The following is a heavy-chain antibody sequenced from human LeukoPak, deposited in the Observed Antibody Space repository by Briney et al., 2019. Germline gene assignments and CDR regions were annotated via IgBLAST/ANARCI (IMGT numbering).Heavy chain of an antibody. V-gene: IGHV3-9*01. CDR3: ASSTYCGGDCYDAFDI. D-gene: IGHD2-21*02. Sequence: PGRSLRLSCAASGFTFDDYAMHWVRQAPGKGLEWVSGISWNRGSIGYADSVKGRFTISRDNAKNSLYLQMNSLRAEDTALYYCASSTYCGGDCYDAFDIWGQGTMVTVSS. CDR1: GFTFDDYA. J-gene: IGHJ3*02. CDR2: ISWNRGSI.